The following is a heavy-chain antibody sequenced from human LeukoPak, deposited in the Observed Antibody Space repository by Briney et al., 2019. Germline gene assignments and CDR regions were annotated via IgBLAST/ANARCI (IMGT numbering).Heavy chain of an antibody. CDR3: ANSRTFDV. D-gene: IGHD2-21*01. V-gene: IGHV3-48*02. J-gene: IGHJ3*01. Sequence: GGTLRLSCAASGYTFSSYTMNWVRQAPGKGLEWLTQISSTSSTIYYADSVKGRFTISRDNAENSLYLQMNSLRDEDTAVYYCANSRTFDVWGQATMVTVSP. CDR2: ISSTSSTI. CDR1: GYTFSSYT.